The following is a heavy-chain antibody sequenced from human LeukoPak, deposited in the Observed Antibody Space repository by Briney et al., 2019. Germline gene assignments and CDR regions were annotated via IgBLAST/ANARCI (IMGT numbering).Heavy chain of an antibody. CDR1: GFTFSNYW. J-gene: IGHJ5*02. CDR3: ARDPHGYWWFDP. CDR2: INSDGSST. V-gene: IGHV3-74*03. D-gene: IGHD5-18*01. Sequence: PGGSLRLSCAASGFTFSNYWMHWVRQAPGKGLVWVSRINSDGSSTTYADSVKGRFTIPRDNAKNTLYLQMNSLRAEDTAVYYCARDPHGYWWFDPWGQGTLVTVSS.